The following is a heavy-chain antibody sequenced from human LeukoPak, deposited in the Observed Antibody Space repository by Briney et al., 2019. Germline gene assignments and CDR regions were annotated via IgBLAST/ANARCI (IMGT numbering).Heavy chain of an antibody. CDR1: GGSISSSSYY. J-gene: IGHJ4*02. V-gene: IGHV4-39*01. CDR2: IYYSGST. Sequence: PSETLSLTCTVSGGSISSSSYYWGWIRQPPGKGLEWIGSIYYSGSTYYNPSLKSRVTISVDTSKNQFSLKLSSVTAADTAVYYCARRDYDFWSGYYPNYFDYWGQGTLVTVSS. CDR3: ARRDYDFWSGYYPNYFDY. D-gene: IGHD3-3*01.